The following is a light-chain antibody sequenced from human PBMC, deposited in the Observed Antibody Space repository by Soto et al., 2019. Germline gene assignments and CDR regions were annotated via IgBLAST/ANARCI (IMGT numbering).Light chain of an antibody. CDR2: RVI. V-gene: IGLV2-14*03. CDR3: GSYTSATTWV. Sequence: QSALTQPISVSGSPGQSITISCTGTSSDIGRYDYVSWYQQFPGKAPKLMIYRVINRPSGVSDRFSGSKSGNSASLSISGLQPEDEASYFCGSYTSATTWVFGGGTQLTVL. CDR1: SSDIGRYDY. J-gene: IGLJ3*02.